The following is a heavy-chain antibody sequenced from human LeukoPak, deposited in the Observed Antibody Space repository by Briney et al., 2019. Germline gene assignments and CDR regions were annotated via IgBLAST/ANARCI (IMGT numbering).Heavy chain of an antibody. CDR2: IYSSGST. J-gene: IGHJ1*01. CDR3: ARGSYSSGWYEVHFQH. Sequence: TPSETLSLTCTVSGGSISSGDSYWSWIRQPPGKGLEWIGYIYSSGSTYYNPSLKSRVTISVDTSKNQFSLKLSSVTAADTAVYYCARGSYSSGWYEVHFQHWGQGTLVTVSS. D-gene: IGHD6-19*01. CDR1: GGSISSGDSY. V-gene: IGHV4-30-4*01.